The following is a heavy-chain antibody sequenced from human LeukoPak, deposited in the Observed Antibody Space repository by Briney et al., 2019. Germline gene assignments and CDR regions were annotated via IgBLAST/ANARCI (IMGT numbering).Heavy chain of an antibody. CDR3: ARDRAWNYFDY. CDR1: GCTFSRHG. J-gene: IGHJ4*02. V-gene: IGHV3-30*03. D-gene: IGHD3-3*01. Sequence: GGSLRLSCAPSGCTFSRHGMHWVRQAPGKGLEWVAIISNDGSRKYYGHSVEGRFTISRDNSKNTLYLQMDSLRAEDTAVYYCARDRAWNYFDYWGQGTLVTVSS. CDR2: ISNDGSRK.